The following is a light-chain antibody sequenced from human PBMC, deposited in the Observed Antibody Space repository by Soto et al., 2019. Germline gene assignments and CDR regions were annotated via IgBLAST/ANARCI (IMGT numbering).Light chain of an antibody. CDR2: DAS. V-gene: IGKV3-11*01. Sequence: EIVLTQSPATLSLSPGERATPSCRASQSVSGYLAWYQQKPCQAPRLLIYDASKRATGIPARFSGSGFGTDFTLTISSLEPEDFAVYYCQQRSKWRTFGQGTKVDIK. CDR3: QQRSKWRT. CDR1: QSVSGY. J-gene: IGKJ1*01.